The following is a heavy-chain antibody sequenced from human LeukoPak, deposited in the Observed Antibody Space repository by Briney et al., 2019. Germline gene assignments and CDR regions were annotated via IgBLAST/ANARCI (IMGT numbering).Heavy chain of an antibody. V-gene: IGHV3-33*01. D-gene: IGHD1-1*01. CDR1: GLTFSSYG. Sequence: GGSLRLSCAASGLTFSSYGMHWVRQAPGKGLEWVAVIWYDGSNKYYADSVKGRFTISRDNSKNTLYLQVSSLRADDTAVYYCERDMGTTRLDLWGQGTLVTVSS. CDR2: IWYDGSNK. J-gene: IGHJ5*02. CDR3: ERDMGTTRLDL.